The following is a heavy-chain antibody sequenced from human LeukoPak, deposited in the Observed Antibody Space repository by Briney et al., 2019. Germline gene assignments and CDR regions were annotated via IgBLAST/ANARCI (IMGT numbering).Heavy chain of an antibody. V-gene: IGHV3-7*01. J-gene: IGHJ4*02. D-gene: IGHD6-13*01. Sequence: GGSLRLSCAASGFTFSTYWMSWVRQAPGKGLEWVANIKQDGSEKYYIDSVKGRFTISRDNAKNSLYLQMNSLRAEDTAMYYCARDSAGNDYWAQGTMVSVAS. CDR3: ARDSAGNDY. CDR1: GFTFSTYW. CDR2: IKQDGSEK.